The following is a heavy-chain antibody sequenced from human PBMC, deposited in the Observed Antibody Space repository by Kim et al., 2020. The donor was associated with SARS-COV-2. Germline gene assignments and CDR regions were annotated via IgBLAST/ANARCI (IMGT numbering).Heavy chain of an antibody. Sequence: LKSRVTISVDTSKNQFSLKLSSVTAADAAVYYCARSSMITFGGVIVTGDYWGQGTLVTVSS. V-gene: IGHV4-39*01. D-gene: IGHD3-16*02. J-gene: IGHJ4*02. CDR3: ARSSMITFGGVIVTGDY.